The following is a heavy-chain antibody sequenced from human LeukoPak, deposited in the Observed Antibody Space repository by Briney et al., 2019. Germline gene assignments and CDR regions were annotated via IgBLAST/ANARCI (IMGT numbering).Heavy chain of an antibody. J-gene: IGHJ4*01. V-gene: IGHV3-23*01. D-gene: IGHD3-22*01. CDR1: GFTFSSYA. CDR2: ISGSGGST. Sequence: GSLRLSCAASGFTFSSYAMSWVRQAPGKGLEWVSAISGSGGSTYYADSVKGRVTISTDKSKNTPYLQMNSLRAEDTAVYYGAKETTMGYYDSWGQGPLVTVSS. CDR3: AKETTMGYYDS.